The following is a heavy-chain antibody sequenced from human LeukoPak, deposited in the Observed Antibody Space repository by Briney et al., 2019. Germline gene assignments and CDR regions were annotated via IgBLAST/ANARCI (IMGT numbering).Heavy chain of an antibody. Sequence: PSETLSLTCTVSGGSISSSSHYWGWIRQPPGKGLELIGSIYYTGSTSYNPSIKSRATISVDTSKNQFSLKLSSVTAADTAVYYCARHESIVVVVAARGFDSWGQGTLVTVSS. D-gene: IGHD2-15*01. CDR1: GGSISSSSHY. V-gene: IGHV4-39*01. CDR2: IYYTGST. CDR3: ARHESIVVVVAARGFDS. J-gene: IGHJ4*02.